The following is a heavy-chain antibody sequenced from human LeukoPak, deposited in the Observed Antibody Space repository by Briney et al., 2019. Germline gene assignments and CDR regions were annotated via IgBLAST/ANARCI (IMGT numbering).Heavy chain of an antibody. CDR3: AKHPYCSSTGCYFDY. CDR1: GFTVSSNY. CDR2: IYSGGST. Sequence: GGSLRLSCAASGFTVSSNYMNWVRQAPGKGLEWVSVIYSGGSTYYADSVQGRFTISRDNSKNTLYLQMNSLRAEDTAVYYCAKHPYCSSTGCYFDYWGQGTLVTVSS. J-gene: IGHJ4*02. V-gene: IGHV3-66*04. D-gene: IGHD2-2*01.